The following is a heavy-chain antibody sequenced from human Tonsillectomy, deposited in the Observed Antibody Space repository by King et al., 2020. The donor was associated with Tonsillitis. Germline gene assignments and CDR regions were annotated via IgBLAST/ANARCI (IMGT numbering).Heavy chain of an antibody. CDR1: GYTFTDYY. D-gene: IGHD6-13*01. CDR2: INPYSGDT. CDR3: ARSAKYSSSWYYF. J-gene: IGHJ4*02. Sequence: QLVQSGPEGTKPGASVKVSCKASGYTFTDYYIHWVRQAPGPGLEWMGWINPYSGDTNYAQKFQGRVIMTRETSIITAYMELSSLRSDDTAVYYCARSAKYSSSWYYFWGQGALVTVSS. V-gene: IGHV1-2*02.